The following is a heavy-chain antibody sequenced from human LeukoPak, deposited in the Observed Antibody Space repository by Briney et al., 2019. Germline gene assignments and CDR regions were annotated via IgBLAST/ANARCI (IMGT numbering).Heavy chain of an antibody. D-gene: IGHD3-10*01. Sequence: ASVKVSCKASGYTFTSYGISWVRQAPGQGLEWMGWISAYNGNTNYAQKLQGRVTMTTDTSTSTAYMELRSLRSDDTAVYYCARVRGSGSSYNWFDPWGQGTLVTVSS. V-gene: IGHV1-18*01. J-gene: IGHJ5*02. CDR3: ARVRGSGSSYNWFDP. CDR2: ISAYNGNT. CDR1: GYTFTSYG.